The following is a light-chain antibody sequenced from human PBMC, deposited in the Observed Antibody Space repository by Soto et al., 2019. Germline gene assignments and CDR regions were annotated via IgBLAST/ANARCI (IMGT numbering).Light chain of an antibody. V-gene: IGLV2-14*01. J-gene: IGLJ1*01. CDR3: SSYTISNTLV. CDR2: DVS. Sequence: QSALTQPASVSGSPGQSITISCTGTSSDVGGYNYVSWYQQYPGKAPKLMIYDVSNRPSGVSNRFSGSKSGNTASLTISGLPAEDEADYYCSSYTISNTLVFGSGTKLTVL. CDR1: SSDVGGYNY.